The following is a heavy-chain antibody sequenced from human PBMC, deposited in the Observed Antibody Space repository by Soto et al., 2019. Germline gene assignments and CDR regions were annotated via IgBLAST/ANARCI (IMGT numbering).Heavy chain of an antibody. CDR2: INTSGRT. CDR1: GGSINNDY. D-gene: IGHD2-2*01. Sequence: SETLSLTCSVSGGSINNDYWTWIRQSAGKGLEWIGRINTSGRTTYNPSLKSRVTMSIDTSKNQFSLTLISVTAADTALYYCARLHLPALQGAFDIWGQGTMVTVSS. J-gene: IGHJ3*02. CDR3: ARLHLPALQGAFDI. V-gene: IGHV4-4*07.